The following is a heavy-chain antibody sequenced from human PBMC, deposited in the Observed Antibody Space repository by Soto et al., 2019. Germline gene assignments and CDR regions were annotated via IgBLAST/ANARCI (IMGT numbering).Heavy chain of an antibody. CDR1: GFTFSSYS. CDR2: ISSSSSYI. Sequence: PGGSLRLSCAASGFTFSSYSMNWVRQAPGKGLEWVSSISSSSSYIYYADSVKGRFTISRDNAKNSLYLQMNSLRAEDTAVYYCARGYCSSTSCPYSDYYYYGMDVWGQGTTVTVSS. V-gene: IGHV3-21*01. D-gene: IGHD2-2*01. CDR3: ARGYCSSTSCPYSDYYYYGMDV. J-gene: IGHJ6*02.